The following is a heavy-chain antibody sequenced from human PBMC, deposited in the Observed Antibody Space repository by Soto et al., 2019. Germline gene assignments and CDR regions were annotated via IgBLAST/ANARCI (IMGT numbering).Heavy chain of an antibody. V-gene: IGHV3-23*01. CDR1: GFTFSSYA. Sequence: EVQLLESGGGLVHHGGSLRLSWAASGFTFSSYAMSWVRQAPGKGLELVSAISGSGGSTYYSDSVEGRFTISRDNSKKRLYLQLNSLRADDTAVYYCARDLRLMVRGVTLDYWGQGTLVSFSS. D-gene: IGHD3-10*01. CDR2: ISGSGGST. CDR3: ARDLRLMVRGVTLDY. J-gene: IGHJ4*02.